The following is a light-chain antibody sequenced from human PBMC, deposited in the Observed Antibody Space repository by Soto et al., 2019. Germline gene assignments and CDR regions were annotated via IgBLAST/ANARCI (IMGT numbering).Light chain of an antibody. Sequence: QSVLTQPPSASGTPGQRVTISCSGSSSNIGSNYVYWYQQIPGTAPKLLSYRNNQRPSGVPDRFSGSKSGTSASLAISGLRSEDEADYYCAAWDDSLSVPVFGGGTKLTVL. CDR2: RNN. CDR1: SSNIGSNY. V-gene: IGLV1-47*01. CDR3: AAWDDSLSVPV. J-gene: IGLJ3*02.